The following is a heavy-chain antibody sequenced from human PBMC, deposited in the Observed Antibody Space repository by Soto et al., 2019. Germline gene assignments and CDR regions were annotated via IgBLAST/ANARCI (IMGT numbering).Heavy chain of an antibody. CDR2: TRQDGGQS. Sequence: EVQLVESGGGLVQPGGSLRLSCEASGFTLSSYWMSWIRQAPGKGLEWVANTRQDGGQSYLVDSVEGRFTISRENAKNSVYLHMNSLRGEDTAVYDCVRDGSTGWHFDSWGQGTLVTVSS. V-gene: IGHV3-7*01. D-gene: IGHD6-19*01. CDR3: VRDGSTGWHFDS. J-gene: IGHJ4*02. CDR1: GFTLSSYW.